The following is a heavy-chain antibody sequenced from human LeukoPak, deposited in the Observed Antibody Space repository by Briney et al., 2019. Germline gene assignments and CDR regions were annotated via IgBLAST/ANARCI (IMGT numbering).Heavy chain of an antibody. CDR1: GGSFSSYA. CDR3: ARGRYDSSGYCFDY. Sequence: ASVKVSCKASGGSFSSYAISWVRQAPGQGLEWMGWINPNSGGTNYAQKFQGRVTMTRDTSISTAYMELSRLRSDDTAVYYCARGRYDSSGYCFDYWGQGTLVTVSS. CDR2: INPNSGGT. J-gene: IGHJ4*02. D-gene: IGHD3-22*01. V-gene: IGHV1-2*02.